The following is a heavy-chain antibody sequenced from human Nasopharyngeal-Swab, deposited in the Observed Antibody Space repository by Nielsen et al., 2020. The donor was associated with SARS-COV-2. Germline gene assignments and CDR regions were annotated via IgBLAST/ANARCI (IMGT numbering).Heavy chain of an antibody. V-gene: IGHV3-9*01. D-gene: IGHD2-15*01. CDR1: GFTFDDYA. CDR2: IGWGGDDI. CDR3: VKVRAAFAGAFDN. Sequence: GGSLRLSCAASGFTFDDYAMHWVRQAPGKGLEWVSGIGWGGDDIGYADSVKGRFIISRDNAKNSFYLQMNSLRPEDTAFYYCVKVRAAFAGAFDNWGQGIQVTVSS. J-gene: IGHJ4*02.